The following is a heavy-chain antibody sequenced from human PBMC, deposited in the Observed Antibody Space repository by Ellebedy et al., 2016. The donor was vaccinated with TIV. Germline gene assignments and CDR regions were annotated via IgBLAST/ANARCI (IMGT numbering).Heavy chain of an antibody. V-gene: IGHV1-18*04. CDR1: GYTFSSHG. D-gene: IGHD5-18*01. CDR2: INTNNGDT. J-gene: IGHJ6*04. Sequence: ASVKVSCKASGYTFSSHGINWVRQAPGQGPEWMGRINTNNGDTNYAQNFQGRLTMTTDSSTNTVFMKLRSLRFDDTAVYYCARDRGYRFGFSDGLDVWGEGTTVSVSS. CDR3: ARDRGYRFGFSDGLDV.